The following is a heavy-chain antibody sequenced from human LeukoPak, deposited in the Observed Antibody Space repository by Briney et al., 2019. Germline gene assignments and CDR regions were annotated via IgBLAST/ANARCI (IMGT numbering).Heavy chain of an antibody. CDR2: ISGSGAST. Sequence: GGSLRLSCAASGFTFSSFAMSWVRQAPGRGLEWVSSISGSGASTYYADSVKGRFTISRDNSRNTLYLQMNSLRAEDTAVYYCAKGPGFRLDYWGQGTLVTVSS. V-gene: IGHV3-23*01. D-gene: IGHD3-9*01. CDR3: AKGPGFRLDY. CDR1: GFTFSSFA. J-gene: IGHJ4*02.